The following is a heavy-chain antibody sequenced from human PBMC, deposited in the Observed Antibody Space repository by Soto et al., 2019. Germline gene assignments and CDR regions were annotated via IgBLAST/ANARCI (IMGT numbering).Heavy chain of an antibody. D-gene: IGHD3-10*01. V-gene: IGHV3-11*05. CDR2: ISSGSSYT. Sequence: QVQLVESGGGLVKPGGSLRLSCAASGFTFSNYYMSWHRQAPGKGLEWVSYISSGSSYTNYADSVKCQFTISRDKAKNSLYLKMNIRRAEDTAVYYFAGGQLWFGVHYSYDGMDVWGQGTTVTVSS. J-gene: IGHJ6*02. CDR1: GFTFSNYY. CDR3: AGGQLWFGVHYSYDGMDV.